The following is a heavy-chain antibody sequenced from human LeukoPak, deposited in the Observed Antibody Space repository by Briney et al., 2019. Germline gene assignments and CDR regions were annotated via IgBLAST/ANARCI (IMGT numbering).Heavy chain of an antibody. D-gene: IGHD3-22*01. CDR3: AREDSSGYYSFDY. CDR2: INTDGSST. J-gene: IGHJ4*02. V-gene: IGHV3-74*01. CDR1: GFTFSSYW. Sequence: GGSLRLSCAASGFTFSSYWMHWVRQAPGKGLVWVSRINTDGSSTSYADSVKGRFTISRDNAKNTLYLQMNSLRAEDTAVYYCAREDSSGYYSFDYWGQGTLVTVSS.